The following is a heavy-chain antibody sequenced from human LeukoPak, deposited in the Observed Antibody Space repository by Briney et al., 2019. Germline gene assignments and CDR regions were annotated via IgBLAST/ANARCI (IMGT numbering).Heavy chain of an antibody. Sequence: GGSLRLFYAASASHFNTFPMHWGRQAPGKGLEWVAVISEDGRNGYYLDSVKGRFTISRENSKKMLYLQMNSLRVDDTAVYYCVGGELLYSGQGTLVTVSS. CDR1: ASHFNTFP. D-gene: IGHD1-26*01. CDR2: ISEDGRNG. CDR3: VGGELLY. J-gene: IGHJ4*02. V-gene: IGHV3-30*03.